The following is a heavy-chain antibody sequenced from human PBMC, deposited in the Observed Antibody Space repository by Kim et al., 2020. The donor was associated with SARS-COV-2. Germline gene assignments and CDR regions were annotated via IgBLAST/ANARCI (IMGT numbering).Heavy chain of an antibody. V-gene: IGHV3-30*02. CDR3: AKGHSSGWDDYFDY. D-gene: IGHD6-19*01. Sequence: ADSVKGRFTISRDNSKNTLYLQMNSLRAEDTAVYYCAKGHSSGWDDYFDYWGQGPLVTVSS. J-gene: IGHJ4*02.